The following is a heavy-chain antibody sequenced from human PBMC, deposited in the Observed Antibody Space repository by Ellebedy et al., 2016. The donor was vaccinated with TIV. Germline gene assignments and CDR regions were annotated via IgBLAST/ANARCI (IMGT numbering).Heavy chain of an antibody. J-gene: IGHJ4*02. CDR3: AKSASKAAAGNYFDY. V-gene: IGHV3-9*01. CDR1: GFTFDDYA. D-gene: IGHD6-13*01. CDR2: ISWNSGSI. Sequence: SLKISCAASGFTFDDYAMHWVRQAPGKGLEWVSGISWNSGSIGYADSVKGRFTISRDNAKNSLYLQMNSLRAEDTALYYCAKSASKAAAGNYFDYWGQGTLVTVSS.